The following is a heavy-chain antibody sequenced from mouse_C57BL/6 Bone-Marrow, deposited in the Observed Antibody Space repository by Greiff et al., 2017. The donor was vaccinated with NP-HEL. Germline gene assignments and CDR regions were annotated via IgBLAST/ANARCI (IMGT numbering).Heavy chain of an antibody. CDR1: GYAFTNYL. Sequence: QVQLQQSGAELVRPGTSVKVSCKASGYAFTNYLIEWVKQRPGQGLEWIGVINPGSGGTNYNEKFKGKATLTADKSSSTAYMQLSSLTSEDSAVYFCAGSDPFGPMTTVVGRYFDVWGTGTTVTVSS. D-gene: IGHD1-1*01. CDR2: INPGSGGT. V-gene: IGHV1-54*01. CDR3: AGSDPFGPMTTVVGRYFDV. J-gene: IGHJ1*03.